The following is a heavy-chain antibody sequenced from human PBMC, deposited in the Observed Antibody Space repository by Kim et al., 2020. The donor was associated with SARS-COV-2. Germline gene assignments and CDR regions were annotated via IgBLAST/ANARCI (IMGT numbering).Heavy chain of an antibody. D-gene: IGHD3-3*01. CDR1: GGSISSYY. CDR3: ARLGAGDFWSGYYVYYYYYYMDV. V-gene: IGHV4-59*08. CDR2: IYYSGST. J-gene: IGHJ6*03. Sequence: SETLSLTCTVSGGSISSYYWSWIRQPPGKGLEWIGYIYYSGSTNYNPSLKSRVTISVDTSKNQFSLKLSSVTAADTAVYYCARLGAGDFWSGYYVYYYYYYMDVWGEGTTVTVSS.